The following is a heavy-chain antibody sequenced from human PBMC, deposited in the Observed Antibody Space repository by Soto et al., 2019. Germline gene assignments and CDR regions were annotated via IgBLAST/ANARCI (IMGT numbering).Heavy chain of an antibody. CDR1: GYSFTSYW. J-gene: IGHJ6*02. D-gene: IGHD6-13*01. CDR2: IDPSDSYT. Sequence: PGESLKISCKGSGYSFTSYWIIWVRQMPGKGLEWMGRIDPSDSYTNYSPSFQGHVTISADKSISTAYLQWSSLKASDTAMYYCARTSAAGKYYYGMDVWGQGTTVTVSS. CDR3: ARTSAAGKYYYGMDV. V-gene: IGHV5-10-1*01.